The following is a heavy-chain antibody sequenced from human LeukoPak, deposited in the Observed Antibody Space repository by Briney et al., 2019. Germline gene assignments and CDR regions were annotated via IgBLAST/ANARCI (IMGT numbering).Heavy chain of an antibody. CDR1: GFTFSSYG. V-gene: IGHV3-33*01. Sequence: GRSLRLFCAASGFTFSSYGMHWVRQAPGKGLEWVAVIWYDGSNKYYADSVKGRFTISRDNSKNTLYLQMNSLRAEDTAVYYCAREAISSSWSYYFDYWGQGTLVTVSS. J-gene: IGHJ4*02. D-gene: IGHD6-13*01. CDR2: IWYDGSNK. CDR3: AREAISSSWSYYFDY.